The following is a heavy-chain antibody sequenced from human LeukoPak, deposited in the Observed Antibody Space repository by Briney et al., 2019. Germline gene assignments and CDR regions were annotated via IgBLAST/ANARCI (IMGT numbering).Heavy chain of an antibody. Sequence: PGGSLRLSCAASGFTFSSYWMSWVRQAPGKGLEWVSGISTDGGRTYYADSVKGRLTISRDNSKNTLYLQMNSLRAEDTAVYYCARDGPVAVATLWYFDLWGHGTLVTVSS. CDR2: ISTDGGRT. D-gene: IGHD6-19*01. CDR3: ARDGPVAVATLWYFDL. V-gene: IGHV3-23*01. CDR1: GFTFSSYW. J-gene: IGHJ2*01.